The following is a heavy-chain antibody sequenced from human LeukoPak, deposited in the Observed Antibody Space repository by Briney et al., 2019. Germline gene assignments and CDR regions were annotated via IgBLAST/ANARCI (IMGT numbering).Heavy chain of an antibody. CDR1: GGTFSSYA. CDR2: IIPIFGTA. CDR3: AKGQQLTNYYYYMDV. Sequence: SVKVSCKASGGTFSSYAISWVRQAPGQGLEWMGGIIPIFGTANYAQKFQGRVTITTDESTSTACMELSSLRSEDTAVYYCAKGQQLTNYYYYMDVWGKGTTVTVSS. J-gene: IGHJ6*03. D-gene: IGHD6-13*01. V-gene: IGHV1-69*05.